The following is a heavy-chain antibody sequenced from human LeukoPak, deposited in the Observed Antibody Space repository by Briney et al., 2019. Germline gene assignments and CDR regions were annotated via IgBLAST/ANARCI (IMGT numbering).Heavy chain of an antibody. V-gene: IGHV1-18*01. J-gene: IGHJ4*02. CDR1: GYTFTSYG. D-gene: IGHD3-22*01. Sequence: GASVKASCKASGYTFTSYGISWVRQAPGQGLEWMGWISAYNGNINYAQKLQGRVTLTTDTSTSTAYMELRSLRSDDTAVYYCARDYMSYYDSSGYPYWGQGTLVTVSS. CDR2: ISAYNGNI. CDR3: ARDYMSYYDSSGYPY.